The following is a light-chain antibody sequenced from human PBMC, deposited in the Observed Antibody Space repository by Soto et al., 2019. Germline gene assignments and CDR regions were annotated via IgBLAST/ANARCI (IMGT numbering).Light chain of an antibody. Sequence: VVLTQSPATLSLSPGERATLSCRASQSVSSYLAWYQQKPGQAPRLLIYRASSRATGISGSFSGSGSGTEFTLTITSLQSEDFAVYYCQQYNEWPITFGQGTRLEIK. CDR2: RAS. CDR1: QSVSSY. CDR3: QQYNEWPIT. J-gene: IGKJ5*01. V-gene: IGKV3-15*01.